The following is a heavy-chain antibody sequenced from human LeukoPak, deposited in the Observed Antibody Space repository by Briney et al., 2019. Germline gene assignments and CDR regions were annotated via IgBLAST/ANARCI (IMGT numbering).Heavy chain of an antibody. CDR2: LWYDGSNK. J-gene: IGHJ4*02. V-gene: IGHV3-33*01. CDR3: AREEWSGRYYAGYFDS. D-gene: IGHD1-26*01. CDR1: GFTFGSYG. Sequence: GRSLRLSCAASGFTFGSYGMHWVSRAPGKGMEWVSVLWYDGSNKYYADSVKGRFTISRDNSKNTLYLQMNSLRAEDTAVYYCAREEWSGRYYAGYFDSWGQGTLVTVSS.